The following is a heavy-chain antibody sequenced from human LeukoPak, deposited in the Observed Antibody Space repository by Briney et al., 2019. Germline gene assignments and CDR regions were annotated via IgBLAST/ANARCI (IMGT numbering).Heavy chain of an antibody. J-gene: IGHJ3*02. D-gene: IGHD4-17*01. Sequence: PGGSLRLSCAASGFTFDDYAMHWVRQAPGKGLEWVSGISWNSGSIGYADSVKGRFTISRDNAKNSLYLQMNSLRAEDTALYYCAKSSSYGDYEFHAFDIWGQGTMVTVSS. CDR1: GFTFDDYA. CDR2: ISWNSGSI. CDR3: AKSSSYGDYEFHAFDI. V-gene: IGHV3-9*01.